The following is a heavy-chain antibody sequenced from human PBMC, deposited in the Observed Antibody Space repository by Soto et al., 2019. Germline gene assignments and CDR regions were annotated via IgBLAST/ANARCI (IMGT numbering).Heavy chain of an antibody. Sequence: PSETLSLTCAVSGGSISSYYWGWIRQPPGKGLEWIGYIYYSGSTNYNPSLKSRVTISVDTSKNQFSLKLSSVTAADTAVYYCARDKRWLQAKDYYYYGMDVRGQGTTVTVSS. CDR1: GGSISSYY. J-gene: IGHJ6*02. CDR3: ARDKRWLQAKDYYYYGMDV. D-gene: IGHD5-12*01. V-gene: IGHV4-59*01. CDR2: IYYSGST.